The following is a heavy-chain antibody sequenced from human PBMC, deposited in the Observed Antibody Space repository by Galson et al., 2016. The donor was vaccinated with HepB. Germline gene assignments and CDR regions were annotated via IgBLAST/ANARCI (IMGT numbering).Heavy chain of an antibody. Sequence: SLRLSCAASGFTFSTYVMIWVRQAPGKGLEWVSGISASGNKTYYADSVRGRFTISRDNSKNTLYLQINRLRTEDTAVYYCANTGGLGYWGRGTLVTVSS. CDR3: ANTGGLGY. D-gene: IGHD3-10*01. CDR1: GFTFSTYV. V-gene: IGHV3-23*01. J-gene: IGHJ4*02. CDR2: ISASGNKT.